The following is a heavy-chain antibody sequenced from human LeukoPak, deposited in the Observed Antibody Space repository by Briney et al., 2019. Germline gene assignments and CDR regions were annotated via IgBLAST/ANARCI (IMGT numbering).Heavy chain of an antibody. J-gene: IGHJ3*02. Sequence: VASVKVSCKASGYTFTSYDTNWVRQAPGQGLEWMGIINPSGGSTSYAQKFQGRVTMTRDTSTSTVYMELSSLRSEDTAVYYCARADGYYDAFDIWGQGTMVTVSS. V-gene: IGHV1-46*01. CDR2: INPSGGST. CDR3: ARADGYYDAFDI. CDR1: GYTFTSYD. D-gene: IGHD5-24*01.